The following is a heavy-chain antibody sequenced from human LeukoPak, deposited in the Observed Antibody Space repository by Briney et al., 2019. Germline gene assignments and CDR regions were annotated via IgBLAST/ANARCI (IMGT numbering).Heavy chain of an antibody. CDR3: ARGWDWKFDY. Sequence: PSETLSLTCAVSGDSIGSDKGWTWVRQPPGKGLEWIGEIHHSGRLNYSPSLKSRVTISVDKSKNHFSLNLNSITPADTAIYYCARGWDWKFDYWGQGALVTVSS. CDR1: GDSIGSDKG. J-gene: IGHJ4*02. D-gene: IGHD1-1*01. V-gene: IGHV4-4*02. CDR2: IHHSGRL.